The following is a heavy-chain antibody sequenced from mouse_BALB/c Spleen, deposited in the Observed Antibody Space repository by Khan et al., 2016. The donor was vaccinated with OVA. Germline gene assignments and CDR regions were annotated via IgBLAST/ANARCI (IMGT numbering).Heavy chain of an antibody. CDR2: MSSGGDYT. V-gene: IGHV5-6*01. CDR3: ASHLTGSFAF. CDR1: GFTFSSYS. J-gene: IGHJ3*01. D-gene: IGHD4-1*01. Sequence: EVQLVESGGDLVKPGGSLKLSCAASGFTFSSYSLSWVRQIPDKRLEWVATMSSGGDYTYYPDGVKGRFTISRDHAKNTLYLQMSSLKSEDTAMYYCASHLTGSFAFWGQGTLVTGSA.